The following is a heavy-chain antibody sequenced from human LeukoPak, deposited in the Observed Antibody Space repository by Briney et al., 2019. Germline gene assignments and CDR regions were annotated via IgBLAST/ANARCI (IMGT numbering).Heavy chain of an antibody. Sequence: GGSLRLSCAASGFTFSSYXMSWVRQAPGKGLEWVSAISGSGGSTYYADSVKGRFTISRDNSKSTLYLQMNSLRAEDTAVYYCAKDADILTGFDYWGQGTLVTVSS. J-gene: IGHJ4*02. CDR3: AKDADILTGFDY. V-gene: IGHV3-23*01. CDR1: GFTFSSYX. D-gene: IGHD3-9*01. CDR2: ISGSGGST.